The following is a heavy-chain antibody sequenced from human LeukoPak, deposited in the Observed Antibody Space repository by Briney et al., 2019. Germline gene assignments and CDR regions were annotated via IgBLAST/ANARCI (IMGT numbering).Heavy chain of an antibody. J-gene: IGHJ6*02. D-gene: IGHD6-13*01. CDR3: ARDPLSSTWSTYCNAMDV. V-gene: IGHV1-18*01. CDR2: ISAYNGNT. Sequence: GASVKVSCKASGYSFTSCAINWVRHPPGQGLEWIGWISAYNGNTNYAQKLQGRVTLTTDRSTSTAYMDLRSLRSDDTAVYYCARDPLSSTWSTYCNAMDVWGQGTTVTVSS. CDR1: GYSFTSCA.